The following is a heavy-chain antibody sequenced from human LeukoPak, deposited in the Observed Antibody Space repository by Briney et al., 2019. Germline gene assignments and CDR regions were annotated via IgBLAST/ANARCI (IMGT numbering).Heavy chain of an antibody. Sequence: GGCLRLSCAASGFTVSTNYMTWVRRAPGKGVERVSFIHSDGSTYYADSVKGRFTISRDNSKNPLYLQMNSLRAEDTAVYYCAREWRGSVDAFDVWGQGTMVTVSS. D-gene: IGHD3-10*01. V-gene: IGHV3-53*01. CDR2: IHSDGST. CDR1: GFTVSTNY. J-gene: IGHJ3*01. CDR3: AREWRGSVDAFDV.